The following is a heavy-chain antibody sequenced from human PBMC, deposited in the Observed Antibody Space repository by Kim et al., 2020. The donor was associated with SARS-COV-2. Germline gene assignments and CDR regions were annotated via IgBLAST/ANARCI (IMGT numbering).Heavy chain of an antibody. V-gene: IGHV3-66*01. J-gene: IGHJ5*02. Sequence: RFTISRDNSKNTLYLQMNSLRAEDTAVYYCAREFSASYDFWSGSHGWFDPWGQGTLVTVSS. D-gene: IGHD3-3*01. CDR3: AREFSASYDFWSGSHGWFDP.